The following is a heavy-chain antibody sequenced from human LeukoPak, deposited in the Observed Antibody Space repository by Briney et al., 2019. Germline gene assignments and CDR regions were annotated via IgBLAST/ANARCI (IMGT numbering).Heavy chain of an antibody. J-gene: IGHJ6*03. D-gene: IGHD1-1*01. CDR3: ARGPPRGKYYYMDV. CDR1: GFTFSSFD. CDR2: IGTASDT. Sequence: GGSLRLSCAASGFTFSSFDMHWVRQPTGQGLEWVSTIGTASDTYYPGSVESRFTLSRDNAKNSLYLQMNSLTAGDTAVYYCARGPPRGKYYYMDVWGKGTTVTVSS. V-gene: IGHV3-13*01.